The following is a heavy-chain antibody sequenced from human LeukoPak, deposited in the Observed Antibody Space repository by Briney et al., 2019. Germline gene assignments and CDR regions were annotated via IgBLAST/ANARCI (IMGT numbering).Heavy chain of an antibody. CDR1: GFIFSSYA. D-gene: IGHD6-6*01. J-gene: IGHJ4*02. CDR3: ARDRAMGSSSGLGY. CDR2: ISGSGDTT. Sequence: GGSLRLSCAASGFIFSSYAMNWVRQAPGKGLEWVSVISGSGDTTYYADSVKGRFTISRDNAKNSLYLQMNSLRAEDTAVYYCARDRAMGSSSGLGYWGQGTLVTVSS. V-gene: IGHV3-23*01.